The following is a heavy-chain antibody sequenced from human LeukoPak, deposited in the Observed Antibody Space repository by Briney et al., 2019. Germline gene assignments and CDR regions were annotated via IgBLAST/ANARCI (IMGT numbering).Heavy chain of an antibody. CDR1: GFTFSSYG. J-gene: IGHJ4*02. CDR3: AKAEWASFWNYILY. CDR2: ISYDGSNK. Sequence: QPGGSLRLSCAASGFTFSSYGMHWVRQAPGKGLEWVAVISYDGSNKYYADSVKGRFTISRDNSKNTLYLQMNSLRAEDTAVYYCAKAEWASFWNYILYWGQGTLVTVSS. V-gene: IGHV3-30*18. D-gene: IGHD1-26*01.